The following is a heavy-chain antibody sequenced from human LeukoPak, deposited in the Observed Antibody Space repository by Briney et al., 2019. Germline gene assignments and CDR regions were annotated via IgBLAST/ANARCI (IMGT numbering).Heavy chain of an antibody. CDR2: ISGSGAGT. CDR3: AKNGGDSYGTGHFDY. D-gene: IGHD3-10*01. CDR1: GFSFSSYT. V-gene: IGHV3-23*01. Sequence: GGSLILSCAASGFSFSSYTMTWVRQAPGKGLEWVSAISGSGAGTYYADSVKGRLTISRDNPKNTLYLQMNSLRAEDTAVYYCAKNGGDSYGTGHFDYWGQGTLVTVSS. J-gene: IGHJ4*02.